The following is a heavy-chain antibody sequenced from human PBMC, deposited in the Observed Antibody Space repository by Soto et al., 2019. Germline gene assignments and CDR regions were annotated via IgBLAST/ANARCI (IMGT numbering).Heavy chain of an antibody. D-gene: IGHD3-3*01. CDR2: IYYSGST. J-gene: IGHJ5*02. Sequence: PSETLSLTCTVSGGSINSYYWSWIRQPPGKGLEWIGYIYYSGSTNYNPSLKSRVTISVDTSKNQFSLKISSVTAADTAVYYCAKVNDFWTGYYSTNWFDPWGQGTLVTVPQ. V-gene: IGHV4-59*01. CDR3: AKVNDFWTGYYSTNWFDP. CDR1: GGSINSYY.